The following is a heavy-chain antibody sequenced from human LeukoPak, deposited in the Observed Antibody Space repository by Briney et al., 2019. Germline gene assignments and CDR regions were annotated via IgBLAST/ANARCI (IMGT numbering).Heavy chain of an antibody. V-gene: IGHV3-30*04. D-gene: IGHD1-26*01. CDR3: ARDVGLYYYYYGMDV. CDR2: ISYDVSNK. CDR1: GFTFSSYS. J-gene: IGHJ6*02. Sequence: SLRLSCAAAGFTFSSYSMHWVRHAPGNWLEWEAVISYDVSNKYYAEYVKGRFTISRDNSKSTLYLQMNSLRAEDTAVYYCARDVGLYYYYYGMDVWGQGTTVTVSS.